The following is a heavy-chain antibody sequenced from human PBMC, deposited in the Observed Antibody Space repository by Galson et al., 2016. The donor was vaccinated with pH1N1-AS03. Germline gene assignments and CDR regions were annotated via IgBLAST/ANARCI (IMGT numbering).Heavy chain of an antibody. J-gene: IGHJ5*02. CDR1: GYTFTSYG. CDR3: ARDWVPHMRMDCFDP. V-gene: IGHV1-18*04. CDR2: VSGHDGET. Sequence: SVKVSCKASGYTFTSYGISWVRQAPGQGLEWMGWVSGHDGETNYAEKLEGRVTMTADTSTGTAYMELRSLRSEDTAVDHGARDWVPHMRMDCFDPWGQGTLVTFSS. D-gene: IGHD2-15*01.